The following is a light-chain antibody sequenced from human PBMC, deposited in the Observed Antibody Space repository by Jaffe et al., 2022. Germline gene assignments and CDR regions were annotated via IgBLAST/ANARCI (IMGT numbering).Light chain of an antibody. CDR2: AAS. Sequence: DIQMTQSPSSLSASVGDRVTIACRASQSIAKYLNWYQKKPGKAPKALIYAASNLERGIPSRFSGSGSGTDFTLTISSLQIDDFATYYCQQSKSLPYTFGQGTKLEIK. CDR3: QQSKSLPYT. V-gene: IGKV1-39*01. J-gene: IGKJ2*01. CDR1: QSIAKY.